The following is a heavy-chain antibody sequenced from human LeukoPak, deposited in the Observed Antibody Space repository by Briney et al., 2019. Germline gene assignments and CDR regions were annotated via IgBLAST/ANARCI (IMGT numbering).Heavy chain of an antibody. V-gene: IGHV4-59*01. CDR2: IYYSGST. J-gene: IGHJ6*03. CDR3: ARDSGWEFRYYYMDV. D-gene: IGHD1-26*01. CDR1: GGSISSYY. Sequence: SETLSLTCTVSGGSISSYYWSWIRQPPGKGLEWIGYIYYSGSTNYNPSLKSRVTISVDTSKNQFSLKLSSVTAGDTAVYYCARDSGWEFRYYYMDVWGKGTTVTVSS.